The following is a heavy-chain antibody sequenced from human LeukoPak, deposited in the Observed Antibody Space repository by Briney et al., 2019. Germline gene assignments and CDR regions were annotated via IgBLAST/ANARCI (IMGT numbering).Heavy chain of an antibody. CDR2: IRYDGSNK. J-gene: IGHJ6*03. Sequence: GGSLRLSCAASGFTFSSYGMHWVRQAPGKGLEWVAFIRYDGSNKYYADSVKGRFTISRDNSKNTLYLQMNSLRAEDTAVYYCAREGRFGELSSSNYYYYYMDVWGKGTTVTISS. CDR1: GFTFSSYG. D-gene: IGHD3-10*01. V-gene: IGHV3-30*02. CDR3: AREGRFGELSSSNYYYYYMDV.